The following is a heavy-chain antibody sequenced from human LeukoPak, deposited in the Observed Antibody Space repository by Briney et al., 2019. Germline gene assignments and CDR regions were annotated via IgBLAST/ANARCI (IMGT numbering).Heavy chain of an antibody. V-gene: IGHV4-38-2*02. CDR1: GYSISSGYY. CDR3: ASSTMIGRGDFDY. Sequence: SETLSLTCTVSGYSISSGYYWGWIRQPPGKGLEWIGSIYHSGSTYYNPSLKSRVTISVDTSKNQFSLKLSSVTAADTAVYYCASSTMIGRGDFDYWGQGTLVTVSS. CDR2: IYHSGST. J-gene: IGHJ4*02. D-gene: IGHD3-10*02.